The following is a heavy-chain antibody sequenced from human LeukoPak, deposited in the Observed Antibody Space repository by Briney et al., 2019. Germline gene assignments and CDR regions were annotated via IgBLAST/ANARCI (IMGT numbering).Heavy chain of an antibody. CDR2: IYSGGST. J-gene: IGHJ6*02. V-gene: IGHV3-66*01. CDR3: ARDGILKHYGMDV. Sequence: PGGSLRLSCAASGFTVSSNYMSWVRQAPGKGLEWVSVIYSGGSTYYADSAKGRFTISRDNSKNTLYLQMNSLRAEDTAVYYCARDGILKHYGMDVWGQGTTVTVSS. CDR1: GFTVSSNY. D-gene: IGHD1-1*01.